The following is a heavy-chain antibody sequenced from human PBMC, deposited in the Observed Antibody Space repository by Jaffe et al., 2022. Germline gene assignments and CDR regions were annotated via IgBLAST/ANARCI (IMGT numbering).Heavy chain of an antibody. J-gene: IGHJ4*02. V-gene: IGHV3-7*01. Sequence: EVQLVESGGGLVQPGGSLRLSCAASGFTFSSYWMSWVRQAPGKGLEWVANIKQDGSEKYYVDSVKGRFTISRDNAKNSLYLQMNSLRAEDTAVYYCAREGADNPGVFDYWGQGTLVTVSS. CDR1: GFTFSSYW. CDR2: IKQDGSEK. CDR3: AREGADNPGVFDY. D-gene: IGHD1-20*01.